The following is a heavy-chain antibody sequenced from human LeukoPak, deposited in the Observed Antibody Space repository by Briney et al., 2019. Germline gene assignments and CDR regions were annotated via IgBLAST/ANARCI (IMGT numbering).Heavy chain of an antibody. Sequence: PGGSLRLSCAASGFTFNDFAMTWVRQAPGKGLEWVSTIAGAGTYYADSGKGRFIISRDNSKNMLYLQLNSLRADDTAMYYCARNLGPFDVRGHGTMVTVSS. J-gene: IGHJ3*01. V-gene: IGHV3-23*01. CDR3: ARNLGPFDV. CDR1: GFTFNDFA. CDR2: IAGAGT. D-gene: IGHD3-16*01.